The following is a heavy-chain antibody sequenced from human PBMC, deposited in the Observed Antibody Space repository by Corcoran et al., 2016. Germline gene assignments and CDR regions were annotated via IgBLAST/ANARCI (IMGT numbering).Heavy chain of an antibody. D-gene: IGHD3-22*01. V-gene: IGHV1-69*01. CDR1: GGTFSSYA. Sequence: QVQLVQSGAEVKKPGSSVKVSCKASGGTFSSYAISWVRQAPGQGLEWMGGIIPIFGTANYAQKFQGRVTITADESTSTAYMEMSSLRSEDTAVYYCARAYYYDSSGYPGGLDYWGQGTLVTVSS. J-gene: IGHJ4*02. CDR2: IIPIFGTA. CDR3: ARAYYYDSSGYPGGLDY.